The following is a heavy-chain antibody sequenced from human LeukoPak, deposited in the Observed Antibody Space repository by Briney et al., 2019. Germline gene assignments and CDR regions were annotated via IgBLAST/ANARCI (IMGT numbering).Heavy chain of an antibody. V-gene: IGHV3-30*03. J-gene: IGHJ4*02. CDR2: ISYDGSNK. D-gene: IGHD5-18*01. Sequence: GGSLRLSCAASGFTFSSYGMHWARQAPGKGLEWVAVISYDGSNKYYADSVKGRFTISRDNSKNTLYLQMNSLRAEDTAVYYCAPDGSPAMVGFDYWGQGTLVTVSS. CDR3: APDGSPAMVGFDY. CDR1: GFTFSSYG.